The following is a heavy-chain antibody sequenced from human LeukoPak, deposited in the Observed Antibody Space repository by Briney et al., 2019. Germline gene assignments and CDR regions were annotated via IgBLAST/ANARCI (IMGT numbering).Heavy chain of an antibody. J-gene: IGHJ3*02. CDR3: ARGVQLERRAFDI. CDR2: IYSGGST. V-gene: IGHV3-53*01. D-gene: IGHD1-1*01. Sequence: GGSLRLSCAASGFTVSSNYMSWVRQAPGKGLEWVSVIYSGGSTYYADSVKGRFTISRDNSKNTLYLQMNSLRAEDTAVYYCARGVQLERRAFDIWGQGTMVTVSS. CDR1: GFTVSSNY.